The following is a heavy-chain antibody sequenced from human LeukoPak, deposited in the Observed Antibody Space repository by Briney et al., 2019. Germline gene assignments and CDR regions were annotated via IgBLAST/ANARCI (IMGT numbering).Heavy chain of an antibody. CDR3: VKGGYGDLLFDY. CDR1: GFTFSSYA. CDR2: ISSNGGST. V-gene: IGHV3-64D*06. Sequence: PGGSLRLSCAASGFTFSSYAMHWVRQAPGKGLEYASAISSNGGSTYYADSVKGRFTISRDNSKNTLYLQMSSLRAEYTAVYYCVKGGYGDLLFDYWGQGTLVTVSS. D-gene: IGHD4-17*01. J-gene: IGHJ4*02.